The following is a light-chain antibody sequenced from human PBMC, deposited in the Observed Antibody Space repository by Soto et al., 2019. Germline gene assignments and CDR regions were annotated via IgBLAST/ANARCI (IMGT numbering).Light chain of an antibody. Sequence: DIPMTQSPSTLSASVGDRVTITCRASQTIDSWLAWYQQRPGKPPNLLIYKASTLASGVPSRFSGSGSGTEFTLTINSLQPDDFATYYCLQDYNYPYTFGQGTKLEIK. V-gene: IGKV1-5*03. CDR1: QTIDSW. CDR2: KAS. CDR3: LQDYNYPYT. J-gene: IGKJ2*01.